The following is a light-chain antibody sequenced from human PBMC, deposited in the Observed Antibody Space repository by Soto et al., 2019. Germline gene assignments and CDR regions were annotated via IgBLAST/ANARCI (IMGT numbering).Light chain of an antibody. J-gene: IGLJ3*02. CDR1: GNDVGAYDY. V-gene: IGLV2-14*01. Sequence: QSALTQPASVSGSPGQSITISCTGTGNDVGAYDYISWYQHHPGKAPKLIIYEVAYRPSGISNRFSGSKSGNTASLTISGLQAEDEAYYYCTSYRRNNTAVFGGGTKLTVL. CDR2: EVA. CDR3: TSYRRNNTAV.